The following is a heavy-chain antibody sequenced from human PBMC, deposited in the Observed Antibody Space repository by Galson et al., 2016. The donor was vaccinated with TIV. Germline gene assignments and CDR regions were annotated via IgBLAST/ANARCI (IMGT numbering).Heavy chain of an antibody. CDR1: GDSVSSSSAA. Sequence: ISGDSVSSSSAAWNWIRQSPSRGLEWLGRTYCRSRCYYDYAVSVKSRITIESDTSKNQFSLQLNSVTSEDTAVYYCARAAGRNGATCHATCESFDFWGQGTKVTVSS. CDR2: TYCRSRCYY. D-gene: IGHD3-10*01. V-gene: IGHV6-1*01. J-gene: IGHJ3*01. CDR3: ARAAGRNGATCHATCESFDF.